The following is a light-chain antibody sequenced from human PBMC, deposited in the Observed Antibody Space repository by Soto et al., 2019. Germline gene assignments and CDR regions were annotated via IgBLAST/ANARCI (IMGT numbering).Light chain of an antibody. J-gene: IGKJ1*01. CDR3: EQYNNWPRT. Sequence: EIVMTQSPATLSVSPGERATLSCRASQSVSSNLAGYQQKPGQAPRLLIYGASTRATGIPARFSGSGSGTEFTLTISSLESEDYAVYYCEQYNNWPRTVSQGTKVDIK. CDR2: GAS. CDR1: QSVSSN. V-gene: IGKV3-15*01.